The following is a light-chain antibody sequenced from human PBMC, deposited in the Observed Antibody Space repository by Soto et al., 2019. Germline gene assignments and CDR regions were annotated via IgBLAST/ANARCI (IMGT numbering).Light chain of an antibody. CDR2: GAS. V-gene: IGKV3-20*01. CDR1: QSVTSRY. J-gene: IGKJ4*02. CDR3: KDYGRPLGK. Sequence: EIALTLSPGNLSLSPGERTTLSCRASQSVTSRYLAWYQQKHGQXPRLLFFGASIRATGIPDRFSGRVYGKGAKMSSIRKESEDGVVYSMKDYGRPLGKFGGGTKVDIK.